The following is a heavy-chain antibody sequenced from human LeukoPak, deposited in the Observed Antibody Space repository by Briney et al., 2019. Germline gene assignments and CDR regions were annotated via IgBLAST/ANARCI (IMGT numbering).Heavy chain of an antibody. CDR2: IHSNSGGE. J-gene: IGHJ4*02. V-gene: IGHV1-2*06. Sequence: ASVKVSCKASGYTFTSYAMNWVRQAPGQGLEWMGQIHSNSGGEKYAQKFQGRVTVLRDTSINTIYMELTSLTSDDTAVYYCAREPYSSSSDRHGRTFDYWGQGTLVTVSS. CDR3: AREPYSSSSDRHGRTFDY. CDR1: GYTFTSYA. D-gene: IGHD6-6*01.